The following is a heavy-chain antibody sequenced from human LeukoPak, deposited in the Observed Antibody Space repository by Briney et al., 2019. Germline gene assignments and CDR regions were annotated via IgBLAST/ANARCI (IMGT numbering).Heavy chain of an antibody. CDR1: GYTFTSYD. V-gene: IGHV1-8*01. Sequence: ASVKVSCKASGYTFTSYDIHWVRQATGQGLEWMGWMSPNSGNTGYAQKFQGRVTMTRNTSISTAYMELSSLRSEDTAVYYCAIRYGSGEKYYYYYYMDVWGKGTTVTVSS. D-gene: IGHD3-10*01. J-gene: IGHJ6*03. CDR2: MSPNSGNT. CDR3: AIRYGSGEKYYYYYYMDV.